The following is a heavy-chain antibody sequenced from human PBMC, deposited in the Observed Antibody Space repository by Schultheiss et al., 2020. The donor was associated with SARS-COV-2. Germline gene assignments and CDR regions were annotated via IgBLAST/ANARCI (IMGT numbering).Heavy chain of an antibody. CDR1: GGSISSGGYS. V-gene: IGHV4-61*08. Sequence: SQTLSLSCTVSGGSISSGGYSWSWIRQPPGKGLEWIGYIYYSGSTNYNPSLKSRVTISVDTSKNQFSLKLSSVTAADTAVYYCARMAWDWNGMDVWGQGTTVTVSS. D-gene: IGHD3/OR15-3a*01. CDR3: ARMAWDWNGMDV. CDR2: IYYSGST. J-gene: IGHJ6*02.